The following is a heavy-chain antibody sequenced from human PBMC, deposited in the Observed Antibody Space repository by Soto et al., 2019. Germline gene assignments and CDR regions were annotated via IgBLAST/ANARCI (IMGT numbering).Heavy chain of an antibody. V-gene: IGHV4-61*08. Sequence: SETLSLTCTVSGGSISSGGCYCSWIRQHPGKGLEWIGYIYYSGSTNYNPSLKSRVTISVDTSKNQFSLKLSSVTAADTAVYYCAREGSSSWTTYYYYGMDVWGQGTTVTVSS. J-gene: IGHJ6*02. CDR1: GGSISSGGCY. CDR3: AREGSSSWTTYYYYGMDV. CDR2: IYYSGST. D-gene: IGHD6-13*01.